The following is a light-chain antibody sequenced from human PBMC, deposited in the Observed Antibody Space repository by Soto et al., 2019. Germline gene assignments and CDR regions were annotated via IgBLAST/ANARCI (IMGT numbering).Light chain of an antibody. V-gene: IGLV7-46*01. CDR2: DIS. CDR3: LLNYNGARV. Sequence: QAVVTQEPSLTVSPGGTVTLTCGSSTGGVTSDHHPYWFQQKPGQAPTTLIYDISVKHSWTPARFSGSLLGDKAALTLSGAQHADEADYYCLLNYNGARVFGGGTKVTVL. J-gene: IGLJ3*02. CDR1: TGGVTSDHH.